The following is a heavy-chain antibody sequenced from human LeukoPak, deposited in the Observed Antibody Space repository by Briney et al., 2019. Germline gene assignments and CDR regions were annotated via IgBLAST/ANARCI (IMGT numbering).Heavy chain of an antibody. CDR3: ARASTPKRRYSAVDY. J-gene: IGHJ4*02. CDR1: RFTFSSYW. V-gene: IGHV3-7*01. D-gene: IGHD5-12*01. CDR2: IKQDGSEK. Sequence: GGSLRLSCAASRFTFSSYWMSWVRQAPGKGLEWVANIKQDGSEKYYVDSVKGRFTISRDNAKNSLYLQMNSLRAEDTAVYYCARASTPKRRYSAVDYWGQGTLVTVSS.